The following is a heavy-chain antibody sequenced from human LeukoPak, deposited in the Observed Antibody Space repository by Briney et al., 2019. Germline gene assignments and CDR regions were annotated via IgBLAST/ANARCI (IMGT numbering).Heavy chain of an antibody. V-gene: IGHV1-2*02. CDR3: ARGSGIQLWLLDY. CDR1: GYSFTGYY. Sequence: ASVKVSCKASGYSFTGYYIHWVRQAPGQGLEWMGWINHNSGGANYAQKFQGRVTLTRGTSISTAYMELSGLRSDDTAVYYCARGSGIQLWLLDYWGQGTLVTVSS. D-gene: IGHD5-18*01. J-gene: IGHJ4*02. CDR2: INHNSGGA.